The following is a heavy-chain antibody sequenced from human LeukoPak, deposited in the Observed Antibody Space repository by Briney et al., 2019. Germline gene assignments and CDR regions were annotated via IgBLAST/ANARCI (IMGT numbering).Heavy chain of an antibody. J-gene: IGHJ6*02. D-gene: IGHD6-19*01. CDR3: VRGLNGWYPYYYYYGMDV. V-gene: IGHV4-34*01. CDR1: GGSFSGYY. Sequence: SETLSLTCAVYGGSFSGYYWSWIRQPPGKGLEWIGEINHSGSTNYNPSLKSRVTISVDTSKNQFSLKLSSVTAADTAVYYCVRGLNGWYPYYYYYGMDVWGQGTTVTVSS. CDR2: INHSGST.